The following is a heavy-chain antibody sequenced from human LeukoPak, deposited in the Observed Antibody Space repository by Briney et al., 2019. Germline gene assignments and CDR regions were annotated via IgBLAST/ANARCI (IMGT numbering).Heavy chain of an antibody. D-gene: IGHD3-10*01. CDR3: ARSPFGAFDI. V-gene: IGHV3-21*01. CDR1: GFTFSSYS. Sequence: GGSLRLSCAASGFTFSSYSMNWVRQAPGKGLEWVSSISSSGSYIYYADSVKGRFTISRDNAKNSLYLQMNSLRAEDTAVYYCARSPFGAFDIWGQGTMVTVSS. CDR2: ISSSGSYI. J-gene: IGHJ3*02.